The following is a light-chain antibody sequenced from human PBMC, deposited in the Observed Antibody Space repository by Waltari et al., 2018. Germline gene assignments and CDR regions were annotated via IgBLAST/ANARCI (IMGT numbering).Light chain of an antibody. Sequence: QSALTQPASVSGSPGQSITISCTGTCSDVGGYNYVSLYQQHPGKAPKLMIYDVSKRPSGVSNRFSGSKSGNTAALTISGLQAEDEADYYGSSYTSSSTWGFGGGTKLTVL. V-gene: IGLV2-14*01. J-gene: IGLJ3*02. CDR2: DVS. CDR1: CSDVGGYNY. CDR3: SSYTSSSTWG.